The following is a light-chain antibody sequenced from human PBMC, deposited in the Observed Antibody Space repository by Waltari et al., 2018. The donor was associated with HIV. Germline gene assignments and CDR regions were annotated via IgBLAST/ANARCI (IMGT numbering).Light chain of an antibody. CDR2: YDS. Sequence: SYVLTQPPSVSVAPGRTARITCGGDDLESKSVNWYQQQPGQAPVLVIYYDSDRPSGIPDRISGSNSRNTATLTISRVEAGDEADYYCQVWDNDGDHRVILGGGTKLTVL. CDR3: QVWDNDGDHRVI. J-gene: IGLJ2*01. V-gene: IGLV3-21*04. CDR1: DLESKS.